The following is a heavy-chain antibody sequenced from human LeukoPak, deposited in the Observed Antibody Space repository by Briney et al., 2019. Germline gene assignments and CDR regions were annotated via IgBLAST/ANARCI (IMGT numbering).Heavy chain of an antibody. CDR2: IYYSGST. CDR3: AREKVYYDTSGFYQYYFDY. V-gene: IGHV4-59*01. J-gene: IGHJ4*02. D-gene: IGHD3-22*01. Sequence: SETLSLTCTVSGGSISSYYWSWIRQPPGKGLEWIGYIYYSGSTNYNPSLKSRVTISVDTSKNQFSLKLSSVTAADTAVYYCAREKVYYDTSGFYQYYFDYWGQGTLVTVSS. CDR1: GGSISSYY.